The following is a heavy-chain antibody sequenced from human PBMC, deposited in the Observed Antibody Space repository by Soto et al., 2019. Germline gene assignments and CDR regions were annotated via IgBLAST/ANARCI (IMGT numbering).Heavy chain of an antibody. V-gene: IGHV3-23*01. CDR3: AKADGEQWLLPHLDK. CDR1: GFNFKKFA. J-gene: IGHJ4*02. Sequence: EVQLLESGGGVVQPGGSLRLSCVDSGFNFKKFAMSWVRQAPGEGLEWVSGISCCGGSTSYADSVKGRFSIARDDSTNTLSLQMNNLRVEDTAQYYCAKADGEQWLLPHLDKWGQGTLVTVS. CDR2: ISCCGGST. D-gene: IGHD6-19*01.